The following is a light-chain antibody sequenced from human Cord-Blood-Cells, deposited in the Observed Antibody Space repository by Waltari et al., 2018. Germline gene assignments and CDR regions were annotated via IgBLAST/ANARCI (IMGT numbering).Light chain of an antibody. Sequence: DIQMTHSPSSLSASVGDRVTITSRASQSISSYLNWYQQKPGKAPKLLIYAASSLQSGVPSRFSGSGSGTDFTLTISSLQPEDFATYYCQQSYSTPYTFGQGTKLKIK. CDR3: QQSYSTPYT. J-gene: IGKJ2*01. V-gene: IGKV1-39*01. CDR1: QSISSY. CDR2: AAS.